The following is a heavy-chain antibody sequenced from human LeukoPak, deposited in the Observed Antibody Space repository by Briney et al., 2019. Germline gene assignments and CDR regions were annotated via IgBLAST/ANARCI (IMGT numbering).Heavy chain of an antibody. CDR1: GGSISSSSYF. J-gene: IGHJ6*03. CDR2: IYYSGST. CDR3: ARVATYYYYYYMDV. Sequence: KASETLSLTCTVSGGSISSSSYFWGWVRQPPGKGLEWIGSIYYSGSTYYNPSLKSRVTISVDTSKNQFSLKLGSVTAADTAVYYCARVATYYYYYYMDVWGKGTTVTVSS. V-gene: IGHV4-39*07.